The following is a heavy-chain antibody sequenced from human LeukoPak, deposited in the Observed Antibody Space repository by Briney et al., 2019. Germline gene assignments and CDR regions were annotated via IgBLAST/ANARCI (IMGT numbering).Heavy chain of an antibody. CDR3: VRDGSWDY. D-gene: IGHD1-26*01. J-gene: IGHJ4*02. V-gene: IGHV3-74*01. Sequence: PLGSPRLSCAASGFTFSTFWMHWVRQVPGKGLVWVSRINSDGSTTNYADSVKGRFTISRDNAKKTLYLQMNSLRAEDTAVYYCVRDGSWDYWGQGTLVTVSS. CDR2: INSDGSTT. CDR1: GFTFSTFW.